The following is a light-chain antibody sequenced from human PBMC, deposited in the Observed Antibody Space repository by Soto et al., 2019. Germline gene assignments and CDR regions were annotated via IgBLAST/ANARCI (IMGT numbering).Light chain of an antibody. CDR3: QQYSHWPLT. J-gene: IGKJ3*01. V-gene: IGKV3D-15*01. Sequence: EVVLTQSPVTLSVSPGESASLSCRASQSIDNNLAWYQQKPGHPPRLLMFGASARATGIPDRFSASGSGTEFTLTISSLQSEDVASYFCQQYSHWPLTFGPGSKVEIK. CDR2: GAS. CDR1: QSIDNN.